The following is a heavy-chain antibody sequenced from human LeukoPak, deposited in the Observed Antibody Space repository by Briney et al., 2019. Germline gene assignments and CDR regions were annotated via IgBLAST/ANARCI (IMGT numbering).Heavy chain of an antibody. J-gene: IGHJ4*02. Sequence: PSETLSLTCTVSGGSISSYYWTWIRQSPGKGLEWIGEINHRGSTNYNPSLKSRLTISVDTSKNQFSLKLGSVTAADTAVYYCASSVGSADYWGQGALVTVSS. CDR1: GGSISSYY. CDR3: ASSVGSADY. CDR2: INHRGST. D-gene: IGHD1-26*01. V-gene: IGHV4-34*01.